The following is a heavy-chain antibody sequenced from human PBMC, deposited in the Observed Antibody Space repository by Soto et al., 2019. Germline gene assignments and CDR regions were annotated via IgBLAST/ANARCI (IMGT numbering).Heavy chain of an antibody. CDR1: GGTFSSYT. V-gene: IGHV1-69*02. D-gene: IGHD2-21*02. CDR3: ARDDGLAYCGGDCYS. CDR2: IIPILGIA. J-gene: IGHJ4*02. Sequence: QVQLVQSGAEVKKPGSSVKVSCKASGGTFSSYTISWVRQAPGQGLEWMGRIIPILGIANYAQKFQGRVTITADKSTSTAYMELSSLRSEDRAVYYCARDDGLAYCGGDCYSWGQGTLVTVSS.